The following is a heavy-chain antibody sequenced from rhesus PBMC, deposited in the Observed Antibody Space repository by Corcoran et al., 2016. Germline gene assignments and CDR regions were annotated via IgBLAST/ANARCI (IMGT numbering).Heavy chain of an antibody. D-gene: IGHD1-20*01. Sequence: EVQLVESGGGLAKPGGSSRLSCAAFGVSFGDDSIDWACPAPAKGREGVSRISKCGRSTWYAVAMKGRFTISREKANKTLYLQMNSLRDDDTSVYYCARSYSWNNGFDYWGQGFQVTVSS. CDR1: GVSFGDDS. J-gene: IGHJ4*01. V-gene: IGHV3-178*01. CDR2: ISKCGRST. CDR3: ARSYSWNNGFDY.